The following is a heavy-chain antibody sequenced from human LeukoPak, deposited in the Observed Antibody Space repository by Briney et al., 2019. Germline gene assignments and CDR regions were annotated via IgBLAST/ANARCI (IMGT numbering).Heavy chain of an antibody. CDR2: IYYSGST. CDR1: GYSISSGYY. Sequence: SETLSLTCTVSGYSISSGYYWGWIRQPPGKGLEWIGSIYYSGSTYYNPSLKSRVTISVDTSKNQFSLKLSSVTAADTAVYYCARPVHQNAYPGGDAFDIWGQGTMVTVSS. D-gene: IGHD2-2*01. V-gene: IGHV4-38-2*02. J-gene: IGHJ3*02. CDR3: ARPVHQNAYPGGDAFDI.